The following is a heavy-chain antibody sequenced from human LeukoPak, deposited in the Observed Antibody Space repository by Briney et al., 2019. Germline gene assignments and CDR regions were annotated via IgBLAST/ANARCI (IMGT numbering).Heavy chain of an antibody. CDR2: IYYSGST. D-gene: IGHD2/OR15-2a*01. CDR3: ASWDGFLQVFGY. Sequence: SETLSLTCTVSGGSISSYYWSWIRQPPGKGLEWIGDIYYSGSTNYNPSLQSRVTISVDTTKNQFSLKLSSVTAADPAVYYCASWDGFLQVFGYWGEGTLVTVSS. V-gene: IGHV4-59*08. CDR1: GGSISSYY. J-gene: IGHJ4*02.